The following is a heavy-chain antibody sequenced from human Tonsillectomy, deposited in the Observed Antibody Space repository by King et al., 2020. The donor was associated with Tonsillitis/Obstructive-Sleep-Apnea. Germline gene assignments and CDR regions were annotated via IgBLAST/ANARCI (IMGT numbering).Heavy chain of an antibody. D-gene: IGHD2-2*02. J-gene: IGHJ6*03. V-gene: IGHV4-34*01. Sequence: QVQLQQWGAGLLKPSETLSLTCAVYGGSFSGYYWSWIRQPPGKGLEWIGEINHSGSTNYNPSLKSRVTISVDTSKNQFSLKLSSVTAADTAVYYCAGGVPAAIHDYYYYYMDVWDKGTTVTVSS. CDR2: INHSGST. CDR1: GGSFSGYY. CDR3: AGGVPAAIHDYYYYYMDV.